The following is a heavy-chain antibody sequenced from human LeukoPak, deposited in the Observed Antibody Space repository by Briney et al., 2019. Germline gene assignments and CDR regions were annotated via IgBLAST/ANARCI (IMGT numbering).Heavy chain of an antibody. CDR3: ARGLYCFDY. Sequence: PSETLSLTCAVYGGSFSGYYWSWIRQPPGKGLEWIGEINHSGSTNYNPSLKSRVTISVDTPKNQFSLKLSSVTAADTAVYYCARGLYCFDYWGQGTLVTVSS. V-gene: IGHV4-34*01. CDR2: INHSGST. J-gene: IGHJ4*02. CDR1: GGSFSGYY.